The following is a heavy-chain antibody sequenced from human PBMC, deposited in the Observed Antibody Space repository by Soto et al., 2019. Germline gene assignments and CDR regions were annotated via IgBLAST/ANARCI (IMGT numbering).Heavy chain of an antibody. CDR2: IIPILGIA. V-gene: IGHV1-69*02. CDR3: ASLMLVSGHMAFDI. CDR1: GGTFSSYT. Sequence: ASVKVSCKASGGTFSSYTISWVRQAPGQGLEWMGRIIPILGIANYAQKFQGRVTITADKSTSTAYMELSSLRSEDTAVYYCASLMLVSGHMAFDIWGQGTVVTVSS. D-gene: IGHD3-10*02. J-gene: IGHJ3*02.